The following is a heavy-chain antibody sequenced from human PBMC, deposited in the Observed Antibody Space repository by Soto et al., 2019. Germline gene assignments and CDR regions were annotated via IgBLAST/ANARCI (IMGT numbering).Heavy chain of an antibody. Sequence: SETLSLTCAVYGGSFSGYYWSWIRQPPGKGLEWIGEINHSGSTNYNPSLKSRVTISVDTSKNQFSLKLSSVTAADTAVYYCARERIAARPFDYWGQGTLVTVSS. CDR2: INHSGST. D-gene: IGHD6-6*01. CDR3: ARERIAARPFDY. J-gene: IGHJ4*02. CDR1: GGSFSGYY. V-gene: IGHV4-34*01.